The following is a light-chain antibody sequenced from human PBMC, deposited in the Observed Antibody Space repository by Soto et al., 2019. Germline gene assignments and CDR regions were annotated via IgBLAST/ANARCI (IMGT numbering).Light chain of an antibody. CDR2: GAS. Sequence: EIVMTQSPATLFVSPGERATLSCRASQSVSSYLAWYQQKPGQAPRLLIYGASTRATGIPARFSGSGSGTDFTLTINSLEPEDFAVYYCQQRTNWPITFGQGTRLEIK. CDR3: QQRTNWPIT. V-gene: IGKV3-11*01. CDR1: QSVSSY. J-gene: IGKJ5*01.